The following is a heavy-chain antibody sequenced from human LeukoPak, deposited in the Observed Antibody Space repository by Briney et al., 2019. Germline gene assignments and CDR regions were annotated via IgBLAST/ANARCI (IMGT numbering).Heavy chain of an antibody. CDR1: GGSINRSIYS. CDR2: MYYSGST. V-gene: IGHV4-39*01. J-gene: IGHJ4*02. CDR3: GRHRQFSQHDVDY. D-gene: IGHD6-13*01. Sequence: SETLSLTCTVSGGSINRSIYSWGWIRQPPGKGLEWLGSMYYSGSTYYNPSLKSRVTISVDTSKNQFSLKLSSVTAADTAVYYCGRHRQFSQHDVDYWGQGTLVTVSS.